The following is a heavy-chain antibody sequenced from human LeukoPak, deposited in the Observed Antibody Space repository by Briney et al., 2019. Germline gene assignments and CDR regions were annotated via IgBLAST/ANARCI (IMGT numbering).Heavy chain of an antibody. CDR1: GGSISSYY. CDR3: ARLPITMIVAGGGAFDI. V-gene: IGHV4-59*08. J-gene: IGHJ3*02. D-gene: IGHD3-22*01. Sequence: PETLSLTCTVSGGSISSYYWSWIRQPPGKGLEWIGYIYYSGSTNYNPSLKSRVTISVDTSKNQFSLKLSSVTAADTAVYYCARLPITMIVAGGGAFDIWGQGTMVTVSS. CDR2: IYYSGST.